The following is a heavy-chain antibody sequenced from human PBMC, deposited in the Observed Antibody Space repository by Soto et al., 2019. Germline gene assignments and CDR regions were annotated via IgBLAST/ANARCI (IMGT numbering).Heavy chain of an antibody. V-gene: IGHV3-23*01. CDR2: LYGSGGGI. CDR1: GFSFSDYA. Sequence: VQLLESGGGLVQPGGSLRLSCAASGFSFSDYAMIWVRQAPGKGLEWVSGLYGSGGGIHYADSVKGRFTISRDNHGNSVYLQMTSLRVEDTAIYYCAKDAVSRDGVWLAHDWGQGTVVTVSS. D-gene: IGHD5-12*01. CDR3: AKDAVSRDGVWLAHD. J-gene: IGHJ1*01.